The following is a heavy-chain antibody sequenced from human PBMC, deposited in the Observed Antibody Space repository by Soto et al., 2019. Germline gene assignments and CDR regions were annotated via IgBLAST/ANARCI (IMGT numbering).Heavy chain of an antibody. Sequence: PGGSLRLTCAASGFTVSSNYMSWVRQAPGKGLEWVSVIYGGGSTYYADSLKGRFTISRDNSQNTLYLKMNSLRAEDRAFYYCARVTAHYGDYGRGGSAPGGQGTLVPVSS. J-gene: IGHJ5*02. CDR3: ARVTAHYGDYGRGGSAP. V-gene: IGHV3-66*01. CDR2: IYGGGST. CDR1: GFTVSSNY. D-gene: IGHD4-17*01.